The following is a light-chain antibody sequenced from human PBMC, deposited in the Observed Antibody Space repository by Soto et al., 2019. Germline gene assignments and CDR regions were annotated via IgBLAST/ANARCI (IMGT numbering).Light chain of an antibody. V-gene: IGLV1-44*01. CDR3: ASWDDSLNGPV. CDR1: SSNVGGNP. CDR2: TNT. Sequence: QPVLTQPPSASGTPGQRVTISCSGSSSNVGGNPVNWYQHVPTTAPKLLIYTNTQRPSGVPDRFSGSKSGTSASLAISGLQSEDEADYYCASWDDSLNGPVFGTGTKLTVL. J-gene: IGLJ1*01.